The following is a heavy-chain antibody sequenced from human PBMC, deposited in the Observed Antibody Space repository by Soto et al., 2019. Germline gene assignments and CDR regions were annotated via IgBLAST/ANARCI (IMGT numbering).Heavy chain of an antibody. V-gene: IGHV3-33*06. CDR1: GLTFSSYR. J-gene: IGHJ4*02. Sequence: PGGSLRLSCAASGLTFSSYRMHWLRQAPGKGLECVAVIWYDGSKTYYADSVKGRFTISRDNSKNTLDLQMNSLRGEDTAVYYCVKGYDFWTGYYDYWGQGTLVTVSS. D-gene: IGHD3-3*01. CDR3: VKGYDFWTGYYDY. CDR2: IWYDGSKT.